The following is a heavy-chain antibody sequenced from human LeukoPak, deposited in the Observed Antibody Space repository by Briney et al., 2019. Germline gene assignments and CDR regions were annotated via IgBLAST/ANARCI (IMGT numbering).Heavy chain of an antibody. Sequence: ASVKVSCKASGGTFISYAISWVRQAPGQGLEWMGGIIPIFGTANYAQKFQGRVTITADESTSTAYMELSSLRSEDTAVYYCARVSITVPADQYYFDYWGQGTLVTISS. CDR1: GGTFISYA. V-gene: IGHV1-69*13. D-gene: IGHD2-2*01. CDR2: IIPIFGTA. J-gene: IGHJ4*02. CDR3: ARVSITVPADQYYFDY.